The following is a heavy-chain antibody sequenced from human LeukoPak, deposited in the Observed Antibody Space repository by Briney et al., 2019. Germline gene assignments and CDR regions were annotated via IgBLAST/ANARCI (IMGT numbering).Heavy chain of an antibody. D-gene: IGHD1/OR15-1a*01. Sequence: GGPLRLSCAASGFTFSSYAMHWVRQAPGKGLEWVAVISYDGSNKYYADSVKGRFTISRDNSKNTLYLQMNSLRAEDTAVYYCAENSALEYWGQGTLITVSS. J-gene: IGHJ4*02. V-gene: IGHV3-30-3*01. CDR3: AENSALEY. CDR1: GFTFSSYA. CDR2: ISYDGSNK.